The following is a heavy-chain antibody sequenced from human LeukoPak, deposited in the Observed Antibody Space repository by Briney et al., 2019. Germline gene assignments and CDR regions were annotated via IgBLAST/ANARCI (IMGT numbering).Heavy chain of an antibody. J-gene: IGHJ4*02. CDR1: GFTFRSYW. CDR3: VRDAYNILTAPYFDY. CDR2: INSDGSTT. Sequence: GGSLRLSCAASGFTFRSYWMHWVRQAPGKGLLWVSRINSDGSTTSYADPVKGRFTISRDNAKNTLYLQMDSLRAEDTAGYYCVRDAYNILTAPYFDYWGQGTLVTVSS. V-gene: IGHV3-74*01. D-gene: IGHD3-9*01.